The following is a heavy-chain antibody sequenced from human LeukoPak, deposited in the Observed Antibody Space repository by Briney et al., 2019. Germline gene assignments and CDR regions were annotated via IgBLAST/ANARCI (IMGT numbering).Heavy chain of an antibody. J-gene: IGHJ4*02. CDR2: ISGSGNTI. CDR1: GITFGSYG. Sequence: GGSLRLSCAASGITFGSYGMSWVRQAPGKGLEWVSYISGSGNTIYYADSVKGRFTISRDNAKNSLFLQMNSLRAEDTAVYYCPGGGSDWTALDYWAKGTLVPVSS. D-gene: IGHD3-9*01. CDR3: PGGGSDWTALDY. V-gene: IGHV3-48*04.